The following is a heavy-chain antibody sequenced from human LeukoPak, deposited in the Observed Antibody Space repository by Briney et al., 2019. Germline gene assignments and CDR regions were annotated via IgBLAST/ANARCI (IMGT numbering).Heavy chain of an antibody. CDR2: TYSRSKWNN. D-gene: IGHD2-2*01. Sequence: SQTLSLTCAISGDSVSSNSAAWYWIRQSPSRGLEWLGRTYSRSKWNNDYAVSVKSRITINPDTSKNQFSLQLNSVTPEDTAVYYCARTYHSYYFDYWGQGTLVTVSS. CDR3: ARTYHSYYFDY. V-gene: IGHV6-1*01. CDR1: GDSVSSNSAA. J-gene: IGHJ4*02.